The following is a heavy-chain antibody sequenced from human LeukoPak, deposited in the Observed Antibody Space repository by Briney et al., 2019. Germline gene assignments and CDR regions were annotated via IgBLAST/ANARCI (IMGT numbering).Heavy chain of an antibody. Sequence: SQTLSLTCPVSGGSTSRGGYYWSWIRQRPGKGLEWIGYIYYSGSTYYNPSLESRVSISLDTSRNQFSLDLNSMTAADTAVYYCARAEREFSGTGGYFDSWGQGILVIVSS. CDR1: GGSTSRGGYY. V-gene: IGHV4-31*03. CDR3: ARAEREFSGTGGYFDS. CDR2: IYYSGST. J-gene: IGHJ4*02. D-gene: IGHD2-15*01.